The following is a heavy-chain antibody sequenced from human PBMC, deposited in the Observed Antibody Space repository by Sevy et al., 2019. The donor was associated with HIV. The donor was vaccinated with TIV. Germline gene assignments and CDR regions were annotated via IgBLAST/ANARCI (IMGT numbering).Heavy chain of an antibody. D-gene: IGHD2-2*01. CDR1: GFTFSSYW. CDR3: ARGGFVXVPAAX. CDR2: IKQDGSEK. V-gene: IGHV3-7*01. Sequence: GGSLRLSCAASGFTFSSYWMSWVRQAPGKGLEWVANIKQDGSEKYYVDSVKGRFTISRDNAKNSLYLQMNSLRAEDTAXXYCARGGFVXVPAAXWGQGTLVTVSS. J-gene: IGHJ4*02.